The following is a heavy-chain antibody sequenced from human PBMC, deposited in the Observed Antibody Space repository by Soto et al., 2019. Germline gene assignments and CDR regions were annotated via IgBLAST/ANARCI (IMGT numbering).Heavy chain of an antibody. Sequence: EVQLVESGGGLVKPGGSLRLSCAASGFTFSDYIMNWVRQAPGKGLEWVSSISSSSTYIYHADSVKGRFTISRDNAKNTLFMKMNSLRADDTAVYYCARDRYGANAFDYWGQGTLVTVSS. D-gene: IGHD5-18*01. V-gene: IGHV3-21*02. CDR3: ARDRYGANAFDY. CDR2: ISSSSTYI. CDR1: GFTFSDYI. J-gene: IGHJ4*02.